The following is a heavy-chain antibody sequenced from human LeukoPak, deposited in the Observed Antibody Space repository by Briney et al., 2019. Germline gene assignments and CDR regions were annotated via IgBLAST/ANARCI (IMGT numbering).Heavy chain of an antibody. CDR2: INKNGGET. V-gene: IGHV3-23*01. CDR3: AKDHDHENQWFDP. Sequence: GGSLRLSCAASGFTFSSYVMSWGRQAPGKGLEWVSTINKNGGETYYADSVKGRFTISRDNPRNTLYLQMNSLRAEDTAVYYCAKDHDHENQWFDPWGQGTLVTVSS. CDR1: GFTFSSYV. J-gene: IGHJ5*02. D-gene: IGHD2/OR15-2a*01.